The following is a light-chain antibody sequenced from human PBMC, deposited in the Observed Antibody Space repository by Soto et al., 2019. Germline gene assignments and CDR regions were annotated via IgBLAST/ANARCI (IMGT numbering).Light chain of an antibody. V-gene: IGKV1-39*01. CDR1: ESIARH. J-gene: IGKJ5*01. Sequence: DIQMTQSPSSLSASVGARVTITCRASESIARHLNWYHQKPGKAPKLLIYAASSLQNGVPSRFRGGGSGTDFTLTISNLQPEDFATYYCQQTYTALSITFGQGTRLEIK. CDR2: AAS. CDR3: QQTYTALSIT.